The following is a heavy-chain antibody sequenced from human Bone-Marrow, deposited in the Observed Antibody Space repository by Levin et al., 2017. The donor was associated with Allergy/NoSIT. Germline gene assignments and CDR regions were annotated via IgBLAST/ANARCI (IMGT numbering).Heavy chain of an antibody. Sequence: PGESLKISCKASGGSFSEYTITWVRQAPGQGLEWIGGIIPLSDSKAYSQKFQGRVTITADAPTSTAYMELASLRSEDTAIYFCAASGQQLPVPEHLSTFDFWGQGTRVTVSP. V-gene: IGHV1-69*01. CDR3: AASGQQLPVPEHLSTFDF. J-gene: IGHJ4*02. CDR2: IIPLSDSK. D-gene: IGHD6-13*01. CDR1: GGSFSEYT.